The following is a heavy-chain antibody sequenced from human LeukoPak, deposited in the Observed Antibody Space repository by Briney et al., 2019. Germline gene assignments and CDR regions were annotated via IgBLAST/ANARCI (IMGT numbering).Heavy chain of an antibody. Sequence: SETLSLTCTVSGDSISSISGDSYYWGWIRQSPGKGLEWVGSIYNSGNTYYNPSLKSRVTLSVDTSKNQFSLEVISVTPADTAAYYCAGSGPHYDVLTGYYKGSNFDSWGQGILVTVPS. CDR1: GDSISSISGDSYY. J-gene: IGHJ4*02. CDR2: IYNSGNT. CDR3: AGSGPHYDVLTGYYKGSNFDS. D-gene: IGHD3-9*01. V-gene: IGHV4-39*01.